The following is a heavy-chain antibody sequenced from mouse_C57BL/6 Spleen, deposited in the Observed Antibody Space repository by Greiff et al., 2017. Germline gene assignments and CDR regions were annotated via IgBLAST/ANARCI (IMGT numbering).Heavy chain of an antibody. CDR1: GFTFSDYY. CDR2: INYDGSST. Sequence: EVHLVESEGGLVQPGSSMKLSCTASGFTFSDYYMAWVRQVPEQGLEWVANINYDGSSTYYLDSLKSRFILSRDNATNILYLQMSSLKSEDAATYYCARFTTVGAGDAMDDWGKGTSVTVSS. D-gene: IGHD1-1*01. V-gene: IGHV5-16*01. J-gene: IGHJ4*01. CDR3: ARFTTVGAGDAMDD.